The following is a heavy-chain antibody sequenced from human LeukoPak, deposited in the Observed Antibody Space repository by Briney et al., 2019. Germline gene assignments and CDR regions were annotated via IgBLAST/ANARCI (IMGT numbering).Heavy chain of an antibody. Sequence: GGSLRLSCAASGFTFSSYAMSWVRQAPGKGLEWVSAISGSGGSTYYADSVKGRFTISRDNSKNTLYLQMNSLRAEDTAVYYCATDRRVYSSSWSPVGYWGQGTLATVSS. V-gene: IGHV3-23*01. J-gene: IGHJ4*02. CDR3: ATDRRVYSSSWSPVGY. CDR1: GFTFSSYA. CDR2: ISGSGGST. D-gene: IGHD6-13*01.